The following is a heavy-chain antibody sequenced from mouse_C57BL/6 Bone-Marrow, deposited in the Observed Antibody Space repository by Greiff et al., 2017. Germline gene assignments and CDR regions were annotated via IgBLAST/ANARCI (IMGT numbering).Heavy chain of an antibody. CDR3: ARSGPLGRSFDY. Sequence: QVQLQQPGAELVKPGASVKMSCKASGYTFTSYWITWVKQRPGQGLEWIGDRYPTSGRTNYNEKFKSKAILTVDTSSNTAYMQLSSLTSEDSAVFDCARSGPLGRSFDYWCQGTTLTVSS. J-gene: IGHJ2*01. CDR1: GYTFTSYW. V-gene: IGHV1-55*01. CDR2: RYPTSGRT. D-gene: IGHD4-1*01.